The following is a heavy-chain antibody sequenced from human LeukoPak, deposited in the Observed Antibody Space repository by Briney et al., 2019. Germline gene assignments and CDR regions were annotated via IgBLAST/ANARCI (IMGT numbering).Heavy chain of an antibody. CDR1: GYTFTGYY. Sequence: ASVKVSCKASGYTFTGYYMHWVRQAPGQGLEWMGWINPNSGGTNYAQKFQGWVTMTRDTSISTAYMELSRLRSDDTAVYYCAREETGTAFDAFDIWGQGTMVTVSS. D-gene: IGHD1-1*01. J-gene: IGHJ3*02. V-gene: IGHV1-2*04. CDR3: AREETGTAFDAFDI. CDR2: INPNSGGT.